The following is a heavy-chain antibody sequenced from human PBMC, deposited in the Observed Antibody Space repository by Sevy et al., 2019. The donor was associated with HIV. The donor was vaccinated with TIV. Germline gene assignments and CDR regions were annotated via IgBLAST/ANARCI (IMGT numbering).Heavy chain of an antibody. CDR3: ARVRQLPWDWFDP. CDR2: IIPIFGTA. V-gene: IGHV1-69*13. CDR1: GGTFSSYA. J-gene: IGHJ5*02. Sequence: ASVKVSCKASGGTFSSYAISWVRQAPGQGLEWMGGIIPIFGTANYAQKFQGRVTITADESTSTAYMELSSLRSEDTAGYYCARVRQLPWDWFDPWGQGTLVTVSS. D-gene: IGHD1-26*01.